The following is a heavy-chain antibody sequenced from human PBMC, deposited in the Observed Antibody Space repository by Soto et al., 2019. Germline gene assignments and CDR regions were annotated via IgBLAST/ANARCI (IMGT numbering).Heavy chain of an antibody. D-gene: IGHD6-19*01. CDR1: GFTFSSYA. J-gene: IGHJ4*02. Sequence: EVQLLESGGGLVQPGGSLRLSCAASGFTFSSYAMSWVRQAPGKGLEWVSAISGSGSNTYYADSVKGRFTISRDNSKNTLYLQGTSLRAEDTAVYYCAKEPSRRGGCFDDWGQGTLVTVSS. CDR2: ISGSGSNT. CDR3: AKEPSRRGGCFDD. V-gene: IGHV3-23*01.